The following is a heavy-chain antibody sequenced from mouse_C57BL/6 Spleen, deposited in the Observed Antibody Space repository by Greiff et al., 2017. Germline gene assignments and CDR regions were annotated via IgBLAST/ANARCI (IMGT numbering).Heavy chain of an antibody. Sequence: QVQLQQPGAELVRPGSSVKLSCKASGYTFTSYWMHWVKQRPIQGLEWIGNIDPSDSETHYNQKFKDKATLTVDKSSSTAYMQLSSLTSEDSAVXYCARGITTVLAPGYWGQGTTLTVSS. J-gene: IGHJ2*01. D-gene: IGHD1-1*01. CDR1: GYTFTSYW. CDR2: IDPSDSET. CDR3: ARGITTVLAPGY. V-gene: IGHV1-52*01.